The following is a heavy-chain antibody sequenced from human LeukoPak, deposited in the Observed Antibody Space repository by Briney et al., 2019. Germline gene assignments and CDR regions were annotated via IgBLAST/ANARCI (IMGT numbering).Heavy chain of an antibody. CDR3: ARDLTPLEWLLSGWFDP. J-gene: IGHJ5*02. Sequence: PSETLSLTCTVSGGSISSYYGSWLRQPAGEGLEWLGRIYTSGSTNYNPSLKSRVTMSVDTSKNQFSMKLSSVTAADTAVYYCARDLTPLEWLLSGWFDPWGQGTVVTVSS. CDR1: GGSISSYY. CDR2: IYTSGST. D-gene: IGHD3-3*01. V-gene: IGHV4-4*07.